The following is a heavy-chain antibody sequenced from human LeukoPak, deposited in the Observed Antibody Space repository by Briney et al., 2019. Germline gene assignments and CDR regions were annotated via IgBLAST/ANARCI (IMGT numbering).Heavy chain of an antibody. CDR3: ARVMRGSGSFLDY. Sequence: SETLSLTCTVSGGSLSRYYWSWIRQPAGKGLEWIGRIYTSGSTKYNPSLKSRVTMSVDTSKNQFSLKLSSVSAADTAVYYCARVMRGSGSFLDYWGQGTLVTVSS. J-gene: IGHJ4*02. V-gene: IGHV4-4*07. D-gene: IGHD3-10*01. CDR2: IYTSGST. CDR1: GGSLSRYY.